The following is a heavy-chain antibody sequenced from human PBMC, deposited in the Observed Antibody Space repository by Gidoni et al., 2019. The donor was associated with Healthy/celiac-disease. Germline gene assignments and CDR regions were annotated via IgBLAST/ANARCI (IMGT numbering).Heavy chain of an antibody. J-gene: IGHJ5*02. Sequence: EVQLLESGGGLVQPGGSLRLSCAASGFPFSSHAMSRVRQAPGNGLEWVSAISGSGGSTYYADSVKGRFTIPRDNSKNTLYLQMNSLRAEDTAVYYCAKTYYYDSSGYEMGWFDPWGQGTLVTVSS. CDR3: AKTYYYDSSGYEMGWFDP. CDR1: GFPFSSHA. CDR2: ISGSGGST. V-gene: IGHV3-23*01. D-gene: IGHD3-22*01.